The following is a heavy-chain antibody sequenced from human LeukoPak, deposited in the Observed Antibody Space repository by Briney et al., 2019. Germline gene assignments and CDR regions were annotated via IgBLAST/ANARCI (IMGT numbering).Heavy chain of an antibody. CDR1: GGTFSSYA. V-gene: IGHV1-69*05. D-gene: IGHD6-13*01. Sequence: SVKVSCKASGGTFSSYAISWVRQAPGQGLEWMGGIIPIFGTANYAQKFQGRVTIPTDESTSTAYMELSSLRSEDTAVYYCAREFLRGYIAAAGTNWFDPWGQGTLVTVSS. J-gene: IGHJ5*02. CDR3: AREFLRGYIAAAGTNWFDP. CDR2: IIPIFGTA.